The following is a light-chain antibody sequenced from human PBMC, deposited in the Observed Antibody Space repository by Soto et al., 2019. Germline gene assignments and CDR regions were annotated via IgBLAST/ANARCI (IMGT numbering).Light chain of an antibody. CDR1: RSNIGAGYD. Sequence: QPVLTQPPSVSGAPGQRVTISCTGSRSNIGAGYDVHWYQQLPGTAPKLLIYGNTNRPSGVPDRFSGSKSGTSASLAITGLQAEDEADYYCQSYDSSLSGSRVFGGGTQLTVL. CDR3: QSYDSSLSGSRV. CDR2: GNT. J-gene: IGLJ2*01. V-gene: IGLV1-40*01.